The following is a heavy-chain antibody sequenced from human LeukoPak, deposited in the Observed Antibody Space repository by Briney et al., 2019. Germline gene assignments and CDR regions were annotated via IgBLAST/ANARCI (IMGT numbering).Heavy chain of an antibody. CDR3: ARGSSGGTSNWFDP. CDR2: IIPIFGTA. Sequence: SVKVSCKASGGTFSSYAISWVRQAPRQGLEWMGGIIPIFGTANYAQKFQGRVTITADESTSTAYMELSSLRSEDTAVYYCARGSSGGTSNWFDPWGQGTLVTVSS. J-gene: IGHJ5*02. CDR1: GGTFSSYA. V-gene: IGHV1-69*13. D-gene: IGHD6-19*01.